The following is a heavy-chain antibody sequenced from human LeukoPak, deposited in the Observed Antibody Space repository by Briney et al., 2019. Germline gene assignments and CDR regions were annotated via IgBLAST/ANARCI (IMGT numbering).Heavy chain of an antibody. CDR2: IYYSGST. Sequence: KPSETLSLTCTVSGGSISSYYWSWIRQPPGKGLEWIGYIYYSGSTNYNPSLKSRVTISVDTSKNQFSLKLSSVTAADTAVYYCARQLYYYDSSGYAAFDIWGQGTMVTVSS. D-gene: IGHD3-22*01. J-gene: IGHJ3*02. V-gene: IGHV4-59*08. CDR3: ARQLYYYDSSGYAAFDI. CDR1: GGSISSYY.